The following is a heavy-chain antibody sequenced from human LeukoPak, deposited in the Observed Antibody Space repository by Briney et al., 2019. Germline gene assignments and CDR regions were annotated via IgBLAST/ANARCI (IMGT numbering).Heavy chain of an antibody. D-gene: IGHD3-22*01. CDR1: GGSISSYY. V-gene: IGHV4-59*01. J-gene: IGHJ3*02. CDR2: IYYSGST. Sequence: SETLSLTCTVSGGSISSYYWSWIRQPPGKGLEWIGYIYYSGSTNYNPSLKSRVTISVDTSKNQFSLKLSSVTAADTAVYYCARDPYDSSGYYGGGAFDIWGQGTMVTVSS. CDR3: ARDPYDSSGYYGGGAFDI.